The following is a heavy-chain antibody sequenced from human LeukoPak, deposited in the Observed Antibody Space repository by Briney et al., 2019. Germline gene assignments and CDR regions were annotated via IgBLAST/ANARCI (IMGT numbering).Heavy chain of an antibody. CDR3: AGYVWGTYRYTNY. CDR2: VSGSGGST. Sequence: GGSLRLSCAASGFTFSSYAMSWVRQAPGKGLEWVSAVSGSGGSTYYADPVKGRFTISRDNSKNTLYLQMNSLRAEDTAVYYCAGYVWGTYRYTNYWGQGTLVTVSS. J-gene: IGHJ4*02. V-gene: IGHV3-23*01. CDR1: GFTFSSYA. D-gene: IGHD3-16*02.